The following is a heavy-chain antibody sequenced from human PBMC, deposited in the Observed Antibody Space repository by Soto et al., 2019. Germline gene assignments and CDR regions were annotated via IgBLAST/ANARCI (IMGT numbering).Heavy chain of an antibody. CDR2: IGTRGNTK. Sequence: GGSLRLSCATSGFTFSDYYMSWIRQAPGKGLEWVSYIGTRGNTKYYADSVRGRFTISRDNAKNSLYLQMNSLRAGDTAVYYCARDGTEYYGEYYDYWGQGIPVTVS. CDR3: ARDGTEYYGEYYDY. D-gene: IGHD4-17*01. J-gene: IGHJ4*02. CDR1: GFTFSDYY. V-gene: IGHV3-11*01.